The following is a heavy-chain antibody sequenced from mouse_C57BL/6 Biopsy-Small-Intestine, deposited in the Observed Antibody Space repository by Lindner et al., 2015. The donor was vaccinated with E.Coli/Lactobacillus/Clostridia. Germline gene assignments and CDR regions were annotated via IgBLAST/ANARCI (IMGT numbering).Heavy chain of an antibody. V-gene: IGHV1-63*01. CDR1: GYTFTNYW. CDR3: ARDYGSSYFDY. J-gene: IGHJ2*01. Sequence: VQLQESGAELVRPGTSVKVSCKASGYTFTNYWIGWAKQRPGHGLEWIGDIYPGGGYTNYNEKFKGKATLTADKSSSTAYMQFSSLTSEDSAIYYCARDYGSSYFDYWGQGTTLTVSS. CDR2: IYPGGGYT. D-gene: IGHD1-1*01.